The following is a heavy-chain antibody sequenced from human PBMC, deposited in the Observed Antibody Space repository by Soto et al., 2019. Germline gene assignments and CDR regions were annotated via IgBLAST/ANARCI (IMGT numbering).Heavy chain of an antibody. CDR3: ARAHGSVPAAMR. Sequence: EVQLVESGGGLVKPGGSLRLSCAASGFTFNTYSMNWVRQAPGKGLEWVSSISSRSNYIYYADSLKGRFTISRDNAKNSLYLQMNSLRAEDTAVYYCARAHGSVPAAMRWGQGTLVTVSS. J-gene: IGHJ4*02. D-gene: IGHD2-2*01. CDR1: GFTFNTYS. V-gene: IGHV3-21*01. CDR2: ISSRSNYI.